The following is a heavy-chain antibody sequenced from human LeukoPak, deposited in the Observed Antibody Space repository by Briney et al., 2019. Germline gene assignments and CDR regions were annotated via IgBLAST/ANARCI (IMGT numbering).Heavy chain of an antibody. Sequence: GGSLRLSCAASGFTFSSYGMHWVRQAPGKGLEWVAVISYDGSNKYYADSVKGRFTISRDNAKNSLYLQMSSLRDEDTAIYYCARLGYCSDPSCSMPLDFWGQGNLVAVSS. D-gene: IGHD2-2*01. J-gene: IGHJ4*02. CDR2: ISYDGSNK. V-gene: IGHV3-30*03. CDR3: ARLGYCSDPSCSMPLDF. CDR1: GFTFSSYG.